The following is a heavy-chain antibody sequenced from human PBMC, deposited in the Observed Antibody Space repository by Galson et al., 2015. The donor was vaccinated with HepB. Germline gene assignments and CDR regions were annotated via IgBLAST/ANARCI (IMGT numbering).Heavy chain of an antibody. CDR3: AKGSYRDHYNWFDP. CDR1: GFTFSSYG. V-gene: IGHV3-30*18. CDR2: ISYDGSNK. D-gene: IGHD3-16*02. Sequence: SLRLSCAASGFTFSSYGMHWVRQAPGKGLEWVAVISYDGSNKYYADSVKGRFTISRDNSKNTLYLQMNSLRAEDTAVYYCAKGSYRDHYNWFDPWGQGTLVTVSS. J-gene: IGHJ5*02.